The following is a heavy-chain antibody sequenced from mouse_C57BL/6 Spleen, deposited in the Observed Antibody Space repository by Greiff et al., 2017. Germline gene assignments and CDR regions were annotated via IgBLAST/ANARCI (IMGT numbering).Heavy chain of an antibody. CDR1: GYAFTNYL. D-gene: IGHD1-1*01. V-gene: IGHV1-54*01. CDR2: INPGSGGT. Sequence: QVQLQQSGAELVRPGTSVKVSCKASGYAFTNYLIEWVKQRPGQGLEWIGVINPGSGGTNYNEKFKGKATLTADESSSTAYMQLSSLTSEDSAVYFCARYYYGSSYAMDYWGQGTSVTVSS. CDR3: ARYYYGSSYAMDY. J-gene: IGHJ4*01.